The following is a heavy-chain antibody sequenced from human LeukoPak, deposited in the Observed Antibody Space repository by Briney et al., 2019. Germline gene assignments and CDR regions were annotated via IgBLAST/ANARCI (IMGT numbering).Heavy chain of an antibody. J-gene: IGHJ2*01. D-gene: IGHD6-13*01. Sequence: GGSLRLSCAASGFTFSSYAMHWVRQAPGKGLEWVAVISYDGSNKYYADSVKGRFTISRDNSKNTLYLQMNSLRAEDTAVYYCARCGVGVIAAAGTGYFDLWGRGTLVTVSS. V-gene: IGHV3-30-3*01. CDR3: ARCGVGVIAAAGTGYFDL. CDR1: GFTFSSYA. CDR2: ISYDGSNK.